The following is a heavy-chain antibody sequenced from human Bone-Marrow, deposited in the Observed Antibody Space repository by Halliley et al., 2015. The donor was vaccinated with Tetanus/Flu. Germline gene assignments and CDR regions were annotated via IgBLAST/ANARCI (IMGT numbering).Heavy chain of an antibody. CDR3: AKDRLRSGLGV. J-gene: IGHJ6*02. CDR2: IGWRGGGP. Sequence: GWFSCIGWRGGGPYYADSVKGRFTIPRDNSNTTLYGRMNSLRVEGTAVFYCAKDRLRSGLGVWGQGTTVTVSS. V-gene: IGHV3-23*01. D-gene: IGHD2-15*01.